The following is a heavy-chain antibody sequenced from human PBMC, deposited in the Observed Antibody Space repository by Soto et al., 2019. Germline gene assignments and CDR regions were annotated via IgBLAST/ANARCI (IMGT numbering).Heavy chain of an antibody. CDR2: ISAYSGNT. Sequence: QVQPLQSGAEVKKPGASVKVSCKASGYTFTRYGVTWVRQAPGQGLEWMGSISAYSGNTNYAQKLQGRVTMTSDTSTNTVYMELRSLRSDDTAVYYCARTDCDYSDAFDIWGQGKMVTVSS. V-gene: IGHV1-18*01. CDR3: ARTDCDYSDAFDI. D-gene: IGHD4-17*01. J-gene: IGHJ3*02. CDR1: GYTFTRYG.